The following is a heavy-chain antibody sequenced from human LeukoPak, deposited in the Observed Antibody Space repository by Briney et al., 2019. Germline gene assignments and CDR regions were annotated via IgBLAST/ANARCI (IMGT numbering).Heavy chain of an antibody. D-gene: IGHD4-17*01. J-gene: IGHJ6*03. Sequence: ASVKVSCKASGYTFTGYYMHWVRQAPGQGLEWKGWINPNSGGTNYAQKFQGRVTMTRDTSISTAYMELSRLRSDDTAVYYCARAYYGDYNRYYYYMDVWGKGTTVTVSS. CDR2: INPNSGGT. CDR1: GYTFTGYY. V-gene: IGHV1-2*02. CDR3: ARAYYGDYNRYYYYMDV.